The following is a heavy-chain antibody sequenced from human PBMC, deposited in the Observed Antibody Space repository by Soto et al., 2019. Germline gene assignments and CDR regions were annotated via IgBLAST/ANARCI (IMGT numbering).Heavy chain of an antibody. CDR1: GFTFSNYW. D-gene: IGHD3-16*02. CDR2: INSDGSST. Sequence: PGGSLRLSCAASGFTFSNYWMHWVRQAPGKGLVWVSRINSDGSSTTYADSVKGRFTISRDNAKNTLYLQMNSLRAEDTAAYYCARVRPHRELDYWGQGTLVTVSS. V-gene: IGHV3-74*01. CDR3: ARVRPHRELDY. J-gene: IGHJ4*02.